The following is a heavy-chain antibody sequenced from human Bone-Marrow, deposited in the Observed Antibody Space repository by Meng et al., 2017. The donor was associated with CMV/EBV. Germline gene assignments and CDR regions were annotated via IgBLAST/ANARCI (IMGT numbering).Heavy chain of an antibody. CDR2: ISGSSSTI. V-gene: IGHV3-48*04. Sequence: GESLKISCAASGFTFSSYSMNWVRQAPGKGLEWVSYISGSSSTIYYADSVTGRFTISRDNAKNSLYLQMNSLRAEDTAVYYCARGLAARPSNWFDPWGQGTRVTGSS. J-gene: IGHJ5*02. CDR1: GFTFSSYS. CDR3: ARGLAARPSNWFDP. D-gene: IGHD6-6*01.